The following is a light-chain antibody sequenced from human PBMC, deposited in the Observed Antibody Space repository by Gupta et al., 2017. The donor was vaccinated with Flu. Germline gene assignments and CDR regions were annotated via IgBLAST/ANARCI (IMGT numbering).Light chain of an antibody. CDR1: QSLLYSSNNQNY. Sequence: SVMTQAPDCLAVYLGERHTISCKSSQSLLYSSNNQNYLAWYEQKQGQPPKVLICWASTRECGVPDRFSGSGEGKDFNLTISSRQVEDVAVYYCQQYYDVHPGLTFGGGTKVEIK. CDR3: QQYYDVHPGLT. J-gene: IGKJ4*01. V-gene: IGKV4-1*01. CDR2: WAS.